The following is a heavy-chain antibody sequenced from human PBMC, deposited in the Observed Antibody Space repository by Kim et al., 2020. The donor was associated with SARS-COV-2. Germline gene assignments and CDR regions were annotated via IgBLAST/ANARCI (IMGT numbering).Heavy chain of an antibody. Sequence: SETLSLTCSVSGISISSYYWSLIRQPPGKGLEWIGYIYYTGSANSNPSLRSLVTISVDTSKNQFSLKLSSVTAADTAVYYCAGTARGANFDYWGRGALVTVSS. V-gene: IGHV4-59*08. CDR2: IYYTGSA. CDR3: AGTARGANFDY. J-gene: IGHJ4*02. D-gene: IGHD3-10*01. CDR1: GISISSYY.